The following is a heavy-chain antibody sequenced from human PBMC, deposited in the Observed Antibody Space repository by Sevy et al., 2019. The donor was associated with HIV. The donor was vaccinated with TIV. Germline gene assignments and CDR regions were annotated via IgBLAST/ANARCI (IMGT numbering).Heavy chain of an antibody. J-gene: IGHJ4*01. Sequence: GGSLRLSCAASGFTLSTTWMTWVRQAPGKGLEWVANINQDGGAKYYVDSVKGRFTISRDNTKNSLYLQMRSLRVEDTAVYYCTTSFGVIAGDDFDYWGQGTLVTVSS. V-gene: IGHV3-7*01. CDR1: GFTLSTTW. CDR3: TTSFGVIAGDDFDY. CDR2: INQDGGAK. D-gene: IGHD3-3*01.